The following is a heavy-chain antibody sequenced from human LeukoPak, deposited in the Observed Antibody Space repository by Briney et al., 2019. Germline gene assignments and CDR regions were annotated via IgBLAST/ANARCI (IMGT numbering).Heavy chain of an antibody. CDR1: GGSFSGYY. CDR2: INHSGST. D-gene: IGHD5-18*01. V-gene: IGHV4-34*01. J-gene: IGHJ4*02. CDR3: TRGYRGYKYGYAWFDY. Sequence: SQTLPLTCAVYGGSFSGYYWSSIRPPPGEGLEWSWEINHSGSTNYNPSLKSQVTISVDTSKNQFSLKLSSVTAADTAVYYCTRGYRGYKYGYAWFDYWGQGTLVTVSS.